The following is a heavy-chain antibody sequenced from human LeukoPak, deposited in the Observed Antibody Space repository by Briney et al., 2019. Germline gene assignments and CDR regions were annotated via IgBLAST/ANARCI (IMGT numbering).Heavy chain of an antibody. V-gene: IGHV3-11*01. CDR2: ISSSGRTI. CDR1: GFAFSDYY. D-gene: IGHD5-12*01. J-gene: IGHJ4*02. Sequence: GGSLRLSCAASGFAFSDYYMSWIRQAPGKGLEWVSYISSSGRTINYADSVKGRFTISRDNAKNSLYLQMNSLRAEDTAVYYCARHIGHRNSGYDYWGQGTLVTVSS. CDR3: ARHIGHRNSGYDY.